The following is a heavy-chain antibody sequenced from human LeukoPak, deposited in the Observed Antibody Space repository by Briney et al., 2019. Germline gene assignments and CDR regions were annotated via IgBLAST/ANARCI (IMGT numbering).Heavy chain of an antibody. J-gene: IGHJ4*02. CDR3: ASDPPYLRRSGWSVY. CDR1: GFTFSDYY. CDR2: ISSSGSTI. D-gene: IGHD6-19*01. V-gene: IGHV3-11*01. Sequence: GGSLRLSCAASGFTFSDYYMSWIRQAPGKGLEWVSYISSSGSTIYYADSVKGRFTISRDNAKNSLYLQMNSLRAEDTAVYYCASDPPYLRRSGWSVYWGQGTLVTVSS.